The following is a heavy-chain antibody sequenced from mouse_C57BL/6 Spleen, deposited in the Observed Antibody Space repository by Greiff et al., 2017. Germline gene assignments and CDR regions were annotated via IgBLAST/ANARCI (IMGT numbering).Heavy chain of an antibody. CDR3: ARSIYAMEY. CDR1: GYAFSSSW. V-gene: IGHV1-82*01. J-gene: IGHJ4*01. CDR2: IYPGDGDT. Sequence: QVQLQQSGPELVKPGASVKISCKASGYAFSSSWMNWVKQRPGKGLEWIGRIYPGDGDTNYNGKFKGKATLTADKSSSTAYMQLSSLTSEDSAVYFCARSIYAMEYWGQGTSVTVSS.